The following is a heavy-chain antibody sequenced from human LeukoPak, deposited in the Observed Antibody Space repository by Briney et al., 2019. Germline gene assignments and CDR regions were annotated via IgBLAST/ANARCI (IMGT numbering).Heavy chain of an antibody. D-gene: IGHD3-9*01. Sequence: SETLSLTCAVYGGSFSGYYWSWIRQPPGKGLEWIGEINHSGSTNYNPSLMSRVTISVVTSQNQFSLMLSSVTAADTAVYYWARSVLGGLRYFDWSQRDWFDPWGQGTLVTVSS. CDR3: ARSVLGGLRYFDWSQRDWFDP. J-gene: IGHJ5*02. CDR1: GGSFSGYY. CDR2: INHSGST. V-gene: IGHV4-34*01.